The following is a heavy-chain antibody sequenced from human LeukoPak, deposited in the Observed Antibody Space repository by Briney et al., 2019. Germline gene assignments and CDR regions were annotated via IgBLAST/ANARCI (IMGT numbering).Heavy chain of an antibody. J-gene: IGHJ4*02. CDR3: AKMSDGSGYFVLSN. Sequence: QTGGSLRLSCAASGFTFSSYAMSWVRQAPGKWLEWASTSSASGGTTYYADSVKGRFTISRDNSKNTLYLQMNSLRAEDTAVYYCAKMSDGSGYFVLSNWGQGTLVTVSS. D-gene: IGHD3-22*01. CDR1: GFTFSSYA. CDR2: SSASGGTT. V-gene: IGHV3-23*01.